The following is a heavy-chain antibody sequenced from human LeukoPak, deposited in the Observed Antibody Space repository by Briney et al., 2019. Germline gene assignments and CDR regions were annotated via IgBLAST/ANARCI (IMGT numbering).Heavy chain of an antibody. Sequence: GASVKVSCKASGYTFTTYGISWVRQAPGQGLEWMGWINPNSGGTNYAQKFQGRVTMTRDTSISTTYMELSRLRSDDTAVYYCARAKTHYYDSSGYQYYFDYWGQGTLVTVSS. CDR2: INPNSGGT. D-gene: IGHD3-22*01. V-gene: IGHV1-2*02. CDR3: ARAKTHYYDSSGYQYYFDY. CDR1: GYTFTTYG. J-gene: IGHJ4*02.